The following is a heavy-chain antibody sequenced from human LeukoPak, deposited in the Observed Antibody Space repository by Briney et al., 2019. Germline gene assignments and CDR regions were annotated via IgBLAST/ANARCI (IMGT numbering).Heavy chain of an antibody. Sequence: GGSLRLSCAASGFTFDDCAMHWVRHAPGKGLEWVSGISWNSGSIGYADSVKGRFTISRDNAKNSLYLQMNSLRAEDTALYYCAKDMADGSGYSSGWYSAQRYGMDVWGQGTTVTVSS. CDR2: ISWNSGSI. D-gene: IGHD6-19*01. CDR1: GFTFDDCA. CDR3: AKDMADGSGYSSGWYSAQRYGMDV. J-gene: IGHJ6*02. V-gene: IGHV3-9*01.